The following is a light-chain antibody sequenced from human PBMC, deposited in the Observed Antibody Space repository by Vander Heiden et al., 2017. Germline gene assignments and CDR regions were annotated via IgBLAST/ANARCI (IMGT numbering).Light chain of an antibody. CDR2: DVT. CDR1: SSDTGTYGF. CDR3: SSYTTTSTRL. J-gene: IGLJ1*01. Sequence: SALTQPASESGAPGHSITISCTGASSDTGTYGFVAWYQQHPGKAPKLIVYDVTRRPPGVSDRFSGSKSGNTASLGISGLQAEDEADYYCSSYTTTSTRLFGTGTKVTVL. V-gene: IGLV2-14*01.